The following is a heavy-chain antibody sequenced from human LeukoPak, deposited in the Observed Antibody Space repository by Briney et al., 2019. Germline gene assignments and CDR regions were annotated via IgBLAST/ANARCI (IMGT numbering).Heavy chain of an antibody. CDR3: ALLRFLEWFFDY. V-gene: IGHV3-23*01. Sequence: AGGSLGLSCPAPEFTFGGYTMNGFRQAPGKGRGGVSYISKSGSTIYYADSVKGRFTISRDNSKNTLYLQMNSLRAEDTAVYYCALLRFLEWFFDYWGQGTLVTVSS. D-gene: IGHD3-3*01. CDR2: ISKSGSTI. J-gene: IGHJ4*02. CDR1: EFTFGGYT.